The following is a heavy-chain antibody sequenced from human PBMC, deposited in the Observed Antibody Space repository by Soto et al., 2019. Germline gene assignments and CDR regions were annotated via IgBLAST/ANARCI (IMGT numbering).Heavy chain of an antibody. CDR1: GFTFSDHY. D-gene: IGHD4-17*01. J-gene: IGHJ4*02. V-gene: IGHV3-72*01. Sequence: EVQLVESGGGLVQPGGSLRLSCAASGFTFSDHYMDWVRQAPGKGLEWVGRTRNKANSYTTEYAASVKGRFTISRDDSKNSLYLQMNSLKTEDTAVYYCARSLYGDYVHWGKGTLVTVSS. CDR3: ARSLYGDYVH. CDR2: TRNKANSYTT.